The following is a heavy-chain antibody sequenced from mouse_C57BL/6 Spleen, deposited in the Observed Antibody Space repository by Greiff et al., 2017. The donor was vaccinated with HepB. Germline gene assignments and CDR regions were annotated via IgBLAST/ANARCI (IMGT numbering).Heavy chain of an antibody. CDR2: INYDGSST. V-gene: IGHV5-16*01. D-gene: IGHD1-1*01. J-gene: IGHJ4*01. CDR1: GFTFSDYY. Sequence: EVKVVESEGGLVQPGSSMKLSCTASGFTFSDYYMAWVRQVPEKGLEWVANINYDGSSTYYLDSLKIRFIISRDNAKNILYLQMSSLKSEDTATYYCARDDGSSYDAMDYWGQGTSVTVSS. CDR3: ARDDGSSYDAMDY.